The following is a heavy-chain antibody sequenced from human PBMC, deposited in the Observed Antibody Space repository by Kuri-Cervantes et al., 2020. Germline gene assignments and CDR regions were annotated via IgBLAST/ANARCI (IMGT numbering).Heavy chain of an antibody. J-gene: IGHJ4*02. V-gene: IGHV1-2*02. CDR3: ARRYLDGGADY. Sequence: ASVKVSCKASGYTFTGYYMHWVRQAPGQGLEWMGWINPNSGSTTYAQKFQGRVTMTRDTFTSTVYMELSRLRSDDTAVYYCARRYLDGGADYWGQGTLVTVSS. D-gene: IGHD3/OR15-3a*01. CDR2: INPNSGST. CDR1: GYTFTGYY.